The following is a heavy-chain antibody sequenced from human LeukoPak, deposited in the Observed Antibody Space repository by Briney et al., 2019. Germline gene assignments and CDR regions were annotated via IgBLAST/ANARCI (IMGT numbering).Heavy chain of an antibody. CDR1: GGSISSGGYY. CDR2: IYHSGST. Sequence: SQTLSLTCTVSGGSISSGGYYWSWIRQPPGKGLEWIGYIYHSGSTYYNPSLKSRVTISVDRSKNQFSLKLSSVTAADTAVYYCARQVGPLGAFDIWGQGTMVTVSS. V-gene: IGHV4-30-2*01. J-gene: IGHJ3*02. D-gene: IGHD7-27*01. CDR3: ARQVGPLGAFDI.